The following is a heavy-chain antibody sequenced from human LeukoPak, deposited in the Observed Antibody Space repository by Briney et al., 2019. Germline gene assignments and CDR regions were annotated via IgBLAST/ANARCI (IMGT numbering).Heavy chain of an antibody. V-gene: IGHV3-23*01. CDR1: GFTFSSYA. CDR2: ISGSGGST. D-gene: IGHD6-19*01. CDR3: AKTGDSSGWYRHYYYYYYMDV. Sequence: GGSLRLSCAASGFTFSSYAMSWVRQAPGKGLEWVSAISGSGGSTYYADSAKGRFTISRDNSKNTLYLQMNSLRAEDTAVYYCAKTGDSSGWYRHYYYYYYMDVWGKGTTVTVSS. J-gene: IGHJ6*03.